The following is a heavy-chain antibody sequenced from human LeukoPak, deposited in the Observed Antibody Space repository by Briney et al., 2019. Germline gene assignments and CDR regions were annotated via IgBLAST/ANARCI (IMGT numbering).Heavy chain of an antibody. V-gene: IGHV3-30-3*01. J-gene: IGHJ4*02. D-gene: IGHD3-3*01. CDR1: GFTFSSYE. Sequence: QPGGSLRLSCAASGFTFSSYEMNWVRQAPGKGLEWVAVISYDGSNKYYADSVKGRFTISRDNSKNTLYLQMNSLRAEDTAVYYCARETSLRYFDYWGQGTLVTVSS. CDR3: ARETSLRYFDY. CDR2: ISYDGSNK.